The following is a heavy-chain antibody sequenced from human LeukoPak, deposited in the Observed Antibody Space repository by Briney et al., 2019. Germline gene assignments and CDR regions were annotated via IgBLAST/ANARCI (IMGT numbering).Heavy chain of an antibody. J-gene: IGHJ4*02. V-gene: IGHV1-69*04. CDR3: ARVPRYSSGWYFFDY. Sequence: SVKVSCKASGGTFSSYAISWVRQAPGQGLEWMGRIIPILGIANYAQKFQGRVTITADKSTSTAYMELSSLRSEDTAVYYCARVPRYSSGWYFFDYWGQGTLVTVSS. CDR2: IIPILGIA. D-gene: IGHD6-19*01. CDR1: GGTFSSYA.